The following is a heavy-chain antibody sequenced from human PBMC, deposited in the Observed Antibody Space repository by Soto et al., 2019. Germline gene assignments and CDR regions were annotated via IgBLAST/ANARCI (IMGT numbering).Heavy chain of an antibody. CDR2: ISYDGSNK. V-gene: IGHV3-30*18. Sequence: QVQLVESGGGVVQPGRSLRLSCAASGFTFSSYGMHWVRQAPGKGLEWVAVISYDGSNKYYADSVKGRFTISRDNSENSLYLQMNSLRAEDTGVYYCAESLYDIFTGYSSYFDYWGQGTLVTVSS. J-gene: IGHJ4*02. CDR3: AESLYDIFTGYSSYFDY. D-gene: IGHD3-9*01. CDR1: GFTFSSYG.